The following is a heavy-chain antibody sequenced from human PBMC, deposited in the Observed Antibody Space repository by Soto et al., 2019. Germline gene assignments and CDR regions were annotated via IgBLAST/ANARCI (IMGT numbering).Heavy chain of an antibody. V-gene: IGHV4-59*01. J-gene: IGHJ5*02. CDR2: IYYSGST. CDR3: AREGPIGSGSYYYWFDP. CDR1: GGSISSYY. D-gene: IGHD3-10*01. Sequence: SETLSLTCTVSGGSISSYYWSWIRQPPGKGLEWIGYIYYSGSTNYNPSLKSRVTISVDTSKNQFSLKLSSVTAADTAVYYCAREGPIGSGSYYYWFDPWGQGTLVTVSS.